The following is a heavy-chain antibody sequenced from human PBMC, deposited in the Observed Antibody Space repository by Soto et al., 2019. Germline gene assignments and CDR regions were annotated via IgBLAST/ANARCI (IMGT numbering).Heavy chain of an antibody. Sequence: QVQLQESGPGLVKPSQTLSLICTVSGGSINSGGYYWSWIRQLPGKGLEWIGYIYYTGSTYYNPSLMSRITISVDTSATQFSLKLSSVTAADTAIYFCARVFKTMSFYYGMDVWGQWTAVAVSS. CDR2: IYYTGST. CDR1: GGSINSGGYY. V-gene: IGHV4-31*03. J-gene: IGHJ6*02. D-gene: IGHD3-22*01. CDR3: ARVFKTMSFYYGMDV.